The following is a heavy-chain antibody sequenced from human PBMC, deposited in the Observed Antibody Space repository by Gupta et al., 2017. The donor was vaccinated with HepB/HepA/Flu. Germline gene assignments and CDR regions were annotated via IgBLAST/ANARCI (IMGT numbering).Heavy chain of an antibody. D-gene: IGHD1-26*01. J-gene: IGHJ4*02. V-gene: IGHV4-34*01. Sequence: QVQLQQWGASLLKPSETLSLTCAVYGGSLEPYYWAWIRQPPGKGLEWIGEINHGATTNFNPSLKSRVTMSVDTSKNQFFLKLSSVTAADTAVYYCARAGSSYYYRYWGQGILVTVSS. CDR1: GGSLEPYY. CDR3: ARAGSSYYYRY. CDR2: INHGATT.